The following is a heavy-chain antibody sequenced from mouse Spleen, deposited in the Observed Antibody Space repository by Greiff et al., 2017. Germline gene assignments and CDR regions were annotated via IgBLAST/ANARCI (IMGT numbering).Heavy chain of an antibody. Sequence: QVQLQQSGPGLVQPSQSLSITCTVSGFSLTSYGVHWVRQSPGKGLEWLGVIWRGGSTDYNAAFISRLSISKDNSKSQVFFKMNSLQADDTAIYYCARKRAGNYYFDYWGQGTTLTVSS. CDR3: ARKRAGNYYFDY. CDR2: IWRGGST. J-gene: IGHJ2*01. CDR1: GFSLTSYG. D-gene: IGHD2-1*01. V-gene: IGHV2-4-1*01.